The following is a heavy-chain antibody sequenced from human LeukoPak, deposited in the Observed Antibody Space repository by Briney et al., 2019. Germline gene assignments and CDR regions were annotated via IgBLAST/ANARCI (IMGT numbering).Heavy chain of an antibody. D-gene: IGHD6-19*01. Sequence: GGSLRLSCAASGFTFSSYSMNWVRQAPEKGLEWVSSISSSSSYIYYADSVKGRFTISRDNAKNSLYLQMNSLRAEDTAVYYCARVSSGWPLDYWGQGTLVTVSS. J-gene: IGHJ4*02. CDR1: GFTFSSYS. CDR2: ISSSSSYI. CDR3: ARVSSGWPLDY. V-gene: IGHV3-21*01.